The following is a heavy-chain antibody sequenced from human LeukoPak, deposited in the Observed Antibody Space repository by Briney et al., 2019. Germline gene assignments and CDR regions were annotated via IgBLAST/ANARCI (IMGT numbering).Heavy chain of an antibody. V-gene: IGHV4-59*01. CDR3: ARAVGSGTNWFDP. CDR2: LYSSGSI. D-gene: IGHD3-10*01. Sequence: SETLSLTCTVSGASISTYSWSWIRQPPGKGLEFIGYLYSSGSISYNPSLKSRVTISLDRSKNQFSLKLSSVTSADKAVYYCARAVGSGTNWFDPWGQGTLVTVSS. J-gene: IGHJ5*02. CDR1: GASISTYS.